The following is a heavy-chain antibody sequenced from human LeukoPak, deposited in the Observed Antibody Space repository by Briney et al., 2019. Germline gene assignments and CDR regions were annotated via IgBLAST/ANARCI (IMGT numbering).Heavy chain of an antibody. CDR1: GGSISSYY. CDR3: ASESVDSSGYYSDY. Sequence: SETLSLTCTVSGGSISSYYWSWIRQPPGKGLEWIGYIYYSGSTNYNPSLKSRVTISVDTSKNQFSLKLSSVTAADTAVYYCASESVDSSGYYSDYWGQGTLVTVSS. D-gene: IGHD3-22*01. CDR2: IYYSGST. J-gene: IGHJ4*02. V-gene: IGHV4-59*12.